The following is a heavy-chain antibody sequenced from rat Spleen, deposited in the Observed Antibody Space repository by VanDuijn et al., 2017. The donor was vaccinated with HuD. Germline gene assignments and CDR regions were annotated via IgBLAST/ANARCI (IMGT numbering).Heavy chain of an antibody. J-gene: IGHJ2*01. CDR3: ARRHYGYTDYFDY. Sequence: EVQPVESGGGLVQPGNSLKLSCAVSGFTFSDYAMAWVRQSPKKGLEWVATIIYDGSKTYYRDSVKGRFTISRDNAKNTLYLQMDSLRSEDTATYYCARRHYGYTDYFDYWGQGVMVTVSS. V-gene: IGHV5-17*01. D-gene: IGHD1-6*01. CDR2: IIYDGSKT. CDR1: GFTFSDYA.